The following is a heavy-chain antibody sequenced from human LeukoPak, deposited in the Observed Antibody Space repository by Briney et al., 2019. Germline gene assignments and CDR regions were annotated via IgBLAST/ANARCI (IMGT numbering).Heavy chain of an antibody. D-gene: IGHD5-24*01. CDR3: ARARDGYNSRLYYFDY. CDR1: GGTFSSYA. Sequence: GASVKVSCKASGGTFSSYAISWVRQAPGQGLEWMGGIIPIFGTANYAQKFQGRVTITADESTSTAYMELSSLRSEDTAVYYCARARDGYNSRLYYFDYWGQGTLVTVSS. J-gene: IGHJ4*02. V-gene: IGHV1-69*13. CDR2: IIPIFGTA.